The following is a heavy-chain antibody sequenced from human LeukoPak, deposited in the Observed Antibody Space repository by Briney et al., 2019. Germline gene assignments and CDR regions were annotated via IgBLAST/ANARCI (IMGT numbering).Heavy chain of an antibody. CDR3: ARGYCSGGSCERDYYYYGMDV. CDR1: GFTFSDYY. CDR2: ISRSGSTI. J-gene: IGHJ6*02. D-gene: IGHD2-15*01. Sequence: GGSLRLSCAASGFTFSDYYMSWIRQAPGKGLAWVSYISRSGSTIYYADSVKGRFTISRDNAKNSLYLQMNSLRAEDTAVYYCARGYCSGGSCERDYYYYGMDVWGQGTTVTVSS. V-gene: IGHV3-11*01.